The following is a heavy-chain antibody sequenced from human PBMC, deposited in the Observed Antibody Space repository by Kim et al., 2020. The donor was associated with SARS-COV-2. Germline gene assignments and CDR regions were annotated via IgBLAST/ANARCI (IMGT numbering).Heavy chain of an antibody. D-gene: IGHD6-13*01. CDR3: ASSLVSSSWYYYYYGMDV. V-gene: IGHV4-61*01. CDR2: IYHSGST. J-gene: IGHJ6*02. CDR1: GGSVSSGSYY. Sequence: SETLSLTCTVSGGSVSSGSYYWSWIRQPPGKGLEWIGYIYHSGSTNYNPSLKSRVTISVDTSKNQFSLKLSSVTAADTAVYYCASSLVSSSWYYYYYGMDVWGQGTTVTVSS.